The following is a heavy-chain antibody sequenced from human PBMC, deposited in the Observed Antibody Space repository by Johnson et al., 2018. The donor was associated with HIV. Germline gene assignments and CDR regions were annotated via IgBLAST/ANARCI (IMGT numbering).Heavy chain of an antibody. CDR2: ISYDGTNK. J-gene: IGHJ3*02. V-gene: IGHV3-30-3*01. Sequence: QVQLVESGGGVVQPGRSLRLSCAASGFTFSSYAMHWVRQAPGKGLEWVALISYDGTNKYYADSVKGRFTISRDNSKNTLYLQMNSLRAEDTAVYYCAKEASGWYHAGDAFDIWGQGTMVTVSS. D-gene: IGHD6-19*01. CDR3: AKEASGWYHAGDAFDI. CDR1: GFTFSSYA.